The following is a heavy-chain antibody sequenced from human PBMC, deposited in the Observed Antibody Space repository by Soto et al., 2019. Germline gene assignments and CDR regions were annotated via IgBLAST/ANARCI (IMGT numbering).Heavy chain of an antibody. J-gene: IGHJ6*02. CDR2: FFSDAER. Sequence: SGPTLVNPTETLPLTCSVSGFSLTNGRMGVSWIRQPPGKALEWLAHFFSDAERSYSTSMQSRLNMYKDSSGSQVVLTMTNMAPADTATYFCARMDGDYNYYGLDVWGHGSAVTVSS. CDR3: ARMDGDYNYYGLDV. D-gene: IGHD4-17*01. V-gene: IGHV2-26*01. CDR1: GFSLTNGRMG.